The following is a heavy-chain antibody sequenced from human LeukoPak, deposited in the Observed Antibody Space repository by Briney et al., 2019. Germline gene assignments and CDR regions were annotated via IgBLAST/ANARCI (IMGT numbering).Heavy chain of an antibody. V-gene: IGHV3-33*06. J-gene: IGHJ4*02. CDR1: GYTFSSYG. CDR2: IWYDGSNK. D-gene: IGHD6-13*01. Sequence: PGRSLRLSCAASGYTFSSYGMHWVRQAPGKGLEWVAVIWYDGSNKYYAGSVKGRFTISRDNSKNTLYLQMNSLRAEDTAVYYCAKQQLVTIALDYWGQGTLVTVSS. CDR3: AKQQLVTIALDY.